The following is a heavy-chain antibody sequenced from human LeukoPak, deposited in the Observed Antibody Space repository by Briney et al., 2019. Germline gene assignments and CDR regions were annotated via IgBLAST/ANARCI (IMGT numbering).Heavy chain of an antibody. V-gene: IGHV3-11*03. Sequence: GGSLRLSCAASGFTFSDYYMSWIRQAPGKGLEWVSYISSSSSYTNYADSVKGRFTISRDNAKNSLYLQMNSLRAEDTAVYYYGIYSSGWQFDPWGQGTLVTVSS. CDR1: GFTFSDYY. J-gene: IGHJ5*02. D-gene: IGHD6-19*01. CDR2: ISSSSSYT. CDR3: GIYSSGWQFDP.